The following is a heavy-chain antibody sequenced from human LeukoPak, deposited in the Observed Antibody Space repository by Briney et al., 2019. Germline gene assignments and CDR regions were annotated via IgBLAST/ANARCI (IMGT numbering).Heavy chain of an antibody. CDR3: ARGSGHYDILTGYYSYDY. CDR2: IIPIFGTA. D-gene: IGHD3-9*01. Sequence: SVKVSXKASGGTFSSYAISWVRQAPGQGLEWMGGIIPIFGTANYAQKFQGRVTITTDESTSTAYMELSSLRSEDTAVYYCARGSGHYDILTGYYSYDYWGQGTLVTVSS. V-gene: IGHV1-69*05. J-gene: IGHJ4*02. CDR1: GGTFSSYA.